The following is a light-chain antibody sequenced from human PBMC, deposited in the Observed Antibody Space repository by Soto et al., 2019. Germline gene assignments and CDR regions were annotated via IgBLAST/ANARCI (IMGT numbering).Light chain of an antibody. J-gene: IGLJ1*01. V-gene: IGLV2-8*01. CDR2: EVS. CDR1: SSDVGGYNY. CDR3: CSYAGSNNFPYV. Sequence: QSVLTQPPSASGAPGQSVTISCTGNSSDVGGYNYVSWYQQHPGKAPKLMIYEVSKRPSGVPDRFSGSKSGNTASLTVSGLQAEDEADYYCCSYAGSNNFPYVFGTGTKVTVL.